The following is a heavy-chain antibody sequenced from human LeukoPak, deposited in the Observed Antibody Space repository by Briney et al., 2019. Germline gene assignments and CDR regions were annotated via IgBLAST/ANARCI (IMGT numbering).Heavy chain of an antibody. CDR2: IFHSGST. Sequence: SETLSLTCTVSGDSIFSTTYYWGWIRQPPGKGLEWIGSIFHSGSTYYNPSLRSRVTISVDTSKNQLSLSLRSVTAADTAVYYCARGPWIQLWLSYYYYGMDVWGQGTTVTVSS. CDR1: GDSIFSTTYY. J-gene: IGHJ6*02. V-gene: IGHV4-39*02. CDR3: ARGPWIQLWLSYYYYGMDV. D-gene: IGHD5-18*01.